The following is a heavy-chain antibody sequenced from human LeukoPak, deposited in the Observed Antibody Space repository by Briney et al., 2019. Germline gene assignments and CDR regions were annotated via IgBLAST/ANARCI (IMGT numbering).Heavy chain of an antibody. CDR3: ARARTNLGDYDY. CDR1: DDSITIYY. J-gene: IGHJ4*02. Sequence: SETLSLTCTVSDDSITIYYWSWIRQPPGKGLEWIGYIYYSGSTNYNPSLKSRVTISVDTSKNQFSLKLSSVTAADTAVYYCARARTNLGDYDYWGQGTLVTVSS. D-gene: IGHD4-17*01. V-gene: IGHV4-59*01. CDR2: IYYSGST.